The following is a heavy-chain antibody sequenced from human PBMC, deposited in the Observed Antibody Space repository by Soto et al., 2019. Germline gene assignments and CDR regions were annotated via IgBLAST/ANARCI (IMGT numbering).Heavy chain of an antibody. Sequence: PXASLRLSCAASGFTFSNYGMHWVRQAPGKGLEWVAVISYDGSDKYYADSVKGRFSISRDNSKNTLYLQMNSLRAEDTAVYYCAKVTGYCSSSSCRRDYYYYYGMDVWGQGTTVTVSS. CDR1: GFTFSNYG. D-gene: IGHD2-2*01. CDR3: AKVTGYCSSSSCRRDYYYYYGMDV. V-gene: IGHV3-30*18. J-gene: IGHJ6*02. CDR2: ISYDGSDK.